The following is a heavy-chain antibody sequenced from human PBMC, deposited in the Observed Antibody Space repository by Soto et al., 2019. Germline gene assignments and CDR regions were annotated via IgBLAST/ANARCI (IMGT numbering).Heavy chain of an antibody. V-gene: IGHV4-34*01. D-gene: IGHD6-13*01. CDR2: INHSGST. Sequence: QVQLQQWGAGLLKPSETLSLTCAVYGGSFSGYYWSWIRQPPGKGLEWIGEINHSGSTNYNPSLKSRVTISVDTSKNQFSLKLSSVTAADTAVYYCVRGSPPIAAAAFGYWGQGTLVTVSS. CDR1: GGSFSGYY. CDR3: VRGSPPIAAAAFGY. J-gene: IGHJ4*02.